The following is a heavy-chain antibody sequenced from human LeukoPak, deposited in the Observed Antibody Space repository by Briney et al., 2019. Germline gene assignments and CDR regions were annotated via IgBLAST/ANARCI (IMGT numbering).Heavy chain of an antibody. Sequence: SETLSLTCTVSGGSISSYYWSWIRQPAGKGLEWIGRIYTSGSTNYNPSLKSRVTMSVDTSKNQFSLKLSSVTAADTAVYYCARDSKYSNSWYEGDYFDYCGQGTLVTVSS. CDR3: ARDSKYSNSWYEGDYFDY. CDR1: GGSISSYY. D-gene: IGHD6-13*01. CDR2: IYTSGST. V-gene: IGHV4-4*07. J-gene: IGHJ4*02.